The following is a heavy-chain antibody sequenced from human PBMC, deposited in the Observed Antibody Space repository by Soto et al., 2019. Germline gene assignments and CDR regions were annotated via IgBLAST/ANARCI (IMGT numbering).Heavy chain of an antibody. J-gene: IGHJ4*02. CDR2: NNDSGSA. V-gene: IGHV4-34*01. CDR1: DVSFRGYY. D-gene: IGHD5-12*01. CDR3: ARGGYNGYGTFDH. Sequence: QVQIHQWGAGLLKPSETLSLTCAVKDVSFRGYYWTWIRQPLGKGLEWIGENNDSGSANYSPALKTRVSIGIDASKNQVSLILNSVTAADTAVYYCARGGYNGYGTFDHWGQGTLVTVSS.